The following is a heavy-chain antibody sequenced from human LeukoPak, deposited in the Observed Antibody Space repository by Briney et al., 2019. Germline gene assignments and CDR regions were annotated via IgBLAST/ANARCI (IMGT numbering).Heavy chain of an antibody. CDR2: ISGSGGST. V-gene: IGHV3-23*01. D-gene: IGHD5-18*01. CDR1: GFTFSSYA. Sequence: GGSLRLSCAASGFTFSSYAMSWVRQAPGKGLEWVSAISGSGGSTYYADSVKGRFTISRDNSKNTLYLQMNSLRAEDTAVYYCARGYGYSYAYYFDYWGQGTLVTVSS. CDR3: ARGYGYSYAYYFDY. J-gene: IGHJ4*02.